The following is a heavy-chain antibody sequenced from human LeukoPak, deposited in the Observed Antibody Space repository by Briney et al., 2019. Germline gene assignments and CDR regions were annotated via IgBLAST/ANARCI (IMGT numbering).Heavy chain of an antibody. CDR1: GGSISSYY. J-gene: IGHJ4*02. Sequence: PSETLSLTCTVSGGSISSYYWSWIRQPPGKGLEWIGYIYYSGSTNYNPSLKSRVTISVDTSKNQFSLKLSSVTAADTAVYYCARSNVGGYSYGYLDYWGQGTLVTVSS. CDR2: IYYSGST. D-gene: IGHD5-18*01. CDR3: ARSNVGGYSYGYLDY. V-gene: IGHV4-59*01.